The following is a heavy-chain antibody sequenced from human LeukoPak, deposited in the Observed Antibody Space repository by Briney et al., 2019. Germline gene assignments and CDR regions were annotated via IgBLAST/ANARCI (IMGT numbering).Heavy chain of an antibody. V-gene: IGHV3-48*04. CDR1: GFTFGSYW. Sequence: GGSLRPSCAASGFTFGSYWMSWVRQAPGKGLEWVSYISSSGSTIYYADSVKGRFTISRDNAKNSLYLQMNSLRAEDTAVYYCARDGSGVYYFDYWGQGTLVTVSS. CDR3: ARDGSGVYYFDY. CDR2: ISSSGSTI. D-gene: IGHD2-15*01. J-gene: IGHJ4*02.